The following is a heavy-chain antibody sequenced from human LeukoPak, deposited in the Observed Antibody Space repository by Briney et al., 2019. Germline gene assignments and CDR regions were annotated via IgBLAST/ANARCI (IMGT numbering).Heavy chain of an antibody. CDR2: IYPGDSDT. V-gene: IGHV5-51*01. CDR1: GYSFTSYW. D-gene: IGHD6-13*01. CDR3: ARTGARIAAAGVKPEGRNYYYGMDV. J-gene: IGHJ6*02. Sequence: GESLKISCKGSGYSFTSYWIALVRQMPGKGLEWMGIIYPGDSDTRYSPSFQGQVTISADKSISTAYLQWSSLKASDTAMYYCARTGARIAAAGVKPEGRNYYYGMDVWGQGTTVTVSS.